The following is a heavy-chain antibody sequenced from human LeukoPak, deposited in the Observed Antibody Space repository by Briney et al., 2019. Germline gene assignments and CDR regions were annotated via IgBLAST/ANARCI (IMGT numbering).Heavy chain of an antibody. CDR2: ISGSGGST. CDR1: GFTFSSYA. CDR3: ARSPYDWNYGDY. Sequence: PGGSLRLSCAASGFTFSSYAISWVRQAPGKGLEWVSAISGSGGSTYYADSVKGRFTISRDNSKNTLYLQMNSLRAEDTAVYYCARSPYDWNYGDYWGQGTLVTVSS. V-gene: IGHV3-23*01. D-gene: IGHD1-20*01. J-gene: IGHJ4*02.